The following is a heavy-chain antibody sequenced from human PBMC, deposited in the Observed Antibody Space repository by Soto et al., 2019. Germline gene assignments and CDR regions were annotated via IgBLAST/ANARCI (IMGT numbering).Heavy chain of an antibody. D-gene: IGHD2-15*01. CDR3: AKVLVVVAATKARKQNYFDY. J-gene: IGHJ4*02. Sequence: PGGSLRLSCAASGFTFSSYAMSWVRQAPGKGLEWVSAISGSGGSTYYADSMKGRFTISRDNSKNTLYLQMNSLRAEDTAVYYCAKVLVVVAATKARKQNYFDYWGQGTLVTVSS. CDR1: GFTFSSYA. V-gene: IGHV3-23*01. CDR2: ISGSGGST.